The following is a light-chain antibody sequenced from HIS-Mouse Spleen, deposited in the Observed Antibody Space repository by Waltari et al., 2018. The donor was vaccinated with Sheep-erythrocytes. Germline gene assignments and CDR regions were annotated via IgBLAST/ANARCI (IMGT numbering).Light chain of an antibody. CDR2: DVS. Sequence: QSALTQPRSVSGSPGQSVTIPCTGTSSDVGGYNYVSWYQQPPGKAPKLMIYDVSKSPSAVPDRFSGSKAGNTASLTISGLQAEDEADYYCCSYAGSYNHVFATGTKVTVL. CDR3: CSYAGSYNHV. CDR1: SSDVGGYNY. J-gene: IGLJ1*01. V-gene: IGLV2-11*01.